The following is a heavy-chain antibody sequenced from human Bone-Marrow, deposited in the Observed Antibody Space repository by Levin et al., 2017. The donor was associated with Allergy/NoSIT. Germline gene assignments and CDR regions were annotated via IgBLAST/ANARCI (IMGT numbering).Heavy chain of an antibody. CDR3: ARGGHCTSGVCYTFEF. CDR1: GYTFSHYG. J-gene: IGHJ4*02. CDR2: VSPYDGRT. V-gene: IGHV1-18*01. Sequence: GESLKISCKASGYTFSHYGISWVRRAPGQGLEWVGWVSPYDGRTKYAQKFQGRVTMTTDRSTSTAYMDLRSLESDDTALYYCARGGHCTSGVCYTFEFWGQGTLVVVSS. D-gene: IGHD2-8*01.